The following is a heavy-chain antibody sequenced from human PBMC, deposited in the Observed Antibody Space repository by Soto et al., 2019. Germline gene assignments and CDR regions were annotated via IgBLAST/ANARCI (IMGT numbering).Heavy chain of an antibody. CDR3: ARGVVSTGYFDY. V-gene: IGHV3-72*01. CDR2: SRDKVHSHTT. J-gene: IGHJ4*02. CDR1: GFTFSDHY. D-gene: IGHD5-12*01. Sequence: EVQLAESGGGLVQPGGSLRLSCAASGFTFSDHYMDWVRQAPGKGLEWVGRSRDKVHSHTTEYAASVKGRFTISSGDSENPLYLQINSLNTEDTAVYYCARGVVSTGYFDYWGQGTLVTVSS.